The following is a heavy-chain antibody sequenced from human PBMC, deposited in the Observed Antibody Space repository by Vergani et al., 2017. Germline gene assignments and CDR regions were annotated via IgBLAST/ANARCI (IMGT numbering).Heavy chain of an antibody. CDR1: GFTFSSYA. D-gene: IGHD2-2*03. J-gene: IGHJ6*02. CDR2: ISGSGGST. CDR3: AKDVGIVVVPAAPYNYYYGMDV. Sequence: EVQLLESGGGLVQPGGSLRLSCAASGFTFSSYAMSWVRQAPGKGLEWVSAISGSGGSTYYADSVKGRFTISRDNSKNTLYLQMNSLRAEDTAVYYCAKDVGIVVVPAAPYNYYYGMDVWGQGTTVTVSS. V-gene: IGHV3-23*01.